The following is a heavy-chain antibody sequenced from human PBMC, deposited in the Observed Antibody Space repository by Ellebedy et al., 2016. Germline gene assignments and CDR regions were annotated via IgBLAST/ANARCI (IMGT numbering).Heavy chain of an antibody. V-gene: IGHV3-21*01. J-gene: IGHJ4*02. CDR1: GFTFRTYN. D-gene: IGHD3/OR15-3a*01. CDR3: ARGRDGHGH. Sequence: GESLKISCAASGFTFRTYNMNWVRQAPGKGLEWVSSISSSSSYIYYADSVKGRFTISRDNAKNSLYLQMNSLRAEDTAVYFCARGRDGHGHWGQGALVTVSS. CDR2: ISSSSSYI.